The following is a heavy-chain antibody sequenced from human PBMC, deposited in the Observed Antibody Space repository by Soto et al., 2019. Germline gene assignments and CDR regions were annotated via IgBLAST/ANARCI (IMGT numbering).Heavy chain of an antibody. D-gene: IGHD4-17*01. Sequence: PGGSLRLSCAASGFTFSSYAMHWVRQAPGKGLEWVAVISYDGSNKYYADSVKGRFTISRDNSKNTLYLQMNSLRAEDTAVYYCARDVWDYGDYPQSGFDYWGQGTLVTVSS. J-gene: IGHJ4*02. CDR1: GFTFSSYA. CDR3: ARDVWDYGDYPQSGFDY. CDR2: ISYDGSNK. V-gene: IGHV3-30-3*01.